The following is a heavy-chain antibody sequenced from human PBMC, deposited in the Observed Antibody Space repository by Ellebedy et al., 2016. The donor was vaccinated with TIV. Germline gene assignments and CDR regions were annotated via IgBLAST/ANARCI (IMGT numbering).Heavy chain of an antibody. CDR1: GGSISSSSYY. V-gene: IGHV4-39*07. CDR2: IYYSGST. Sequence: SETLSLTXTVSGGSISSSSYYWGWIRQPPGKGLEWIGSIYYSGSTYYNPSLKSRVTISVDTSKNQFSLKLSSVTAADTAVYYCARVIVGATEWGQGTLVTVSS. D-gene: IGHD1-26*01. J-gene: IGHJ4*02. CDR3: ARVIVGATE.